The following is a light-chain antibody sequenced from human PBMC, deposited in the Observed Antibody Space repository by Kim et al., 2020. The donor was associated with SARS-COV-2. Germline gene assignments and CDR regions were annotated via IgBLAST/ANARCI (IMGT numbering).Light chain of an antibody. CDR3: SSYAGSNNWV. CDR2: EVN. J-gene: IGLJ3*02. CDR1: SSDVGTYNY. Sequence: GQSGNIACTGTSSDVGTYNYVSWYQQHPGKAPKVMIYEVNKRPSGVPDRFSASKSGNTASLTVSGLQAEDEADYYCSSYAGSNNWVFGGGTQLTVL. V-gene: IGLV2-8*01.